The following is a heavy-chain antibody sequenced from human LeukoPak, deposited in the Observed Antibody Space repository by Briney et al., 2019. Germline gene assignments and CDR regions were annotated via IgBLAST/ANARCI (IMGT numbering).Heavy chain of an antibody. CDR1: GFTFSSYA. CDR3: ARDYSTEVFGYYSGMDV. Sequence: PGGSLRLSCAASGFTFSSYAMSWVRQAPGKGLEWVSAISGSGGTTFYADSVKGRFTISRDNSKNTLYLQMNSLRAEDTAVYYCARDYSTEVFGYYSGMDVWGQGTTVTVSS. CDR2: ISGSGGTT. J-gene: IGHJ6*02. V-gene: IGHV3-23*01. D-gene: IGHD2-15*01.